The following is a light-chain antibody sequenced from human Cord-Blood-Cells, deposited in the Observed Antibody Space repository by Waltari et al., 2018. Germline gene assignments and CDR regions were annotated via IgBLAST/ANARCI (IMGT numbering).Light chain of an antibody. CDR3: QQRSNWPPWT. V-gene: IGKV3-11*01. Sequence: EIVLTQSPATLSLSPGERATLSCRASQSVSSYLAWYQQKPGQAPRLLIDDASNRATGIPARFSGSGSGTDVTLTISSLEPEDFAVYYCQQRSNWPPWTFGQGTKVEIK. CDR2: DAS. CDR1: QSVSSY. J-gene: IGKJ1*01.